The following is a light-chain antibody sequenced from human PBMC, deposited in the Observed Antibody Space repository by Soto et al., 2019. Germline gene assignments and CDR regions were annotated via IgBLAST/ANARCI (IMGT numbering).Light chain of an antibody. J-gene: IGKJ4*01. CDR3: QQRSNWTLT. V-gene: IGKV3-11*01. Sequence: EIVMTQSPATLSVSPGERATLSCRASQSISSNLAWYQQKPGQDPRLVIYDASNRATGIPARFSGSGSGTDFNLTISSLEPEDFAVYECQQRSNWTLTFGGGTKLDIK. CDR2: DAS. CDR1: QSISSN.